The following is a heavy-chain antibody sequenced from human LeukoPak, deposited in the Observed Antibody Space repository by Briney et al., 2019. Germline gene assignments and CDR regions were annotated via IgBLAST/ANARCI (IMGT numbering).Heavy chain of an antibody. CDR3: VRDAGTIPEVLNAHLDY. CDR2: ISKDGTRD. V-gene: IGHV3-30*03. Sequence: PGGSLRLSCAASGFTFSSYGMHWVRQAPGKGLEWVALISKDGTRDWYATSVRGRFTISRDNSKNTVYLHMNSLRPEDTALYYCVRDAGTIPEVLNAHLDYWGQGTLVTVSS. D-gene: IGHD1-14*01. CDR1: GFTFSSYG. J-gene: IGHJ4*02.